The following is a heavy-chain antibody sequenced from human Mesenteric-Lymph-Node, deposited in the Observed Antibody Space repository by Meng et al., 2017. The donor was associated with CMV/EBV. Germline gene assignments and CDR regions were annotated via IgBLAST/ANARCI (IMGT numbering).Heavy chain of an antibody. V-gene: IGHV4-61*08. CDR2: IYYSGST. D-gene: IGHD2-2*01. CDR1: GGSISSADYY. Sequence: SETLSLTCTVSGGSISSADYYWSWIRQHPGKGLEWIGYIYYSGSTNYNPSLKSRVTISVDTSKNQFSLKLSSVTAADTAVYYCARHLGYCSSTSCYWGPLDYWGQGTLVTVSS. J-gene: IGHJ4*02. CDR3: ARHLGYCSSTSCYWGPLDY.